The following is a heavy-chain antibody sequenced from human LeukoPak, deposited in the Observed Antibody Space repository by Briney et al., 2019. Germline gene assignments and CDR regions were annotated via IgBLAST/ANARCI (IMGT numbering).Heavy chain of an antibody. CDR2: IHSNDDK. CDR3: ARDNDWNFGA. D-gene: IGHD1-1*01. V-gene: IGHV2-5*01. CDR1: GFSLSTSGLG. J-gene: IGHJ5*02. Sequence: ESGPTLVNPTQTLTLTCTFSGFSLSTSGLGVDWIRQPPGKALEWLAHIHSNDDKHYSPSLRNRLTITRGTSEDQVVLTMTNMDPVDTATYYCARDNDWNFGAWGQGILVTVSS.